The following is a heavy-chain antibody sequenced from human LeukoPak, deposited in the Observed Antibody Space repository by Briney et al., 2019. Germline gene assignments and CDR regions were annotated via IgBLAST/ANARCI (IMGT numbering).Heavy chain of an antibody. D-gene: IGHD1-26*01. CDR3: ARDHLASGRDY. Sequence: GGSLRLSCAASGFTFTAHWMSWFRQAPGKGLEWVANIKGDGSEEFYVDSVKGRFTISRDNAKNSLYLQMNTLRVEDTAVYYCARDHLASGRDYWGQGTLVTVSS. J-gene: IGHJ4*02. V-gene: IGHV3-7*01. CDR2: IKGDGSEE. CDR1: GFTFTAHW.